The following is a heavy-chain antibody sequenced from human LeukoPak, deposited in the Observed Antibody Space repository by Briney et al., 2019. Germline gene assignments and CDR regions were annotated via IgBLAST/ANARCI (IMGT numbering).Heavy chain of an antibody. CDR3: ARAVSD. CDR1: GGSFSGYY. CDR2: INHSGST. Sequence: ASETLSLTCAVYGGSFSGYYWSWIRQPPGKGLEWIGEINHSGSTNYNPSLKSRVTISVDTSKNQFSLKLSSVTAADTAVYYCARAVSDWGQGTLVTVSS. J-gene: IGHJ4*02. V-gene: IGHV4-34*01. D-gene: IGHD4-23*01.